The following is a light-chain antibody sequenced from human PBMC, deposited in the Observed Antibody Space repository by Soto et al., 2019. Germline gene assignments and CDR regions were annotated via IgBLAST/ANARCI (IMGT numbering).Light chain of an antibody. J-gene: IGKJ3*01. CDR3: QQFGRSPRFT. CDR2: GAS. CDR1: QSVSSSY. V-gene: IGKV3-20*01. Sequence: EIVLTQSPGTLSLSPGERATLSCRASQSVSSSYLAWYQQKPGQAPRLLIYGASSRATGIPDRFSGSGSGTDFTLTINRLEPEDFAVYYCQQFGRSPRFTFGPGTKVDIK.